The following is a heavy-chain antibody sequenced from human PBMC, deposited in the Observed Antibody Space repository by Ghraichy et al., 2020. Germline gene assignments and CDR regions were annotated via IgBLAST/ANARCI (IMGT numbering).Heavy chain of an antibody. CDR1: GFTFNNYA. V-gene: IGHV3-23*01. Sequence: GGSLRLSCAASGFTFNNYAMSWVRQAPGKGLEWVSAISGSAGSTYYADSVKGRFTISRDNSKNTLYLQMNSLRGEDTAIYYCAKELASSWFPTDSWGQGTLVTVSS. CDR2: ISGSAGST. CDR3: AKELASSWFPTDS. J-gene: IGHJ4*02. D-gene: IGHD6-13*01.